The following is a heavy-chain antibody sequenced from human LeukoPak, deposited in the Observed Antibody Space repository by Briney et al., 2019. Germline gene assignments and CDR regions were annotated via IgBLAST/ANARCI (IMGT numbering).Heavy chain of an antibody. J-gene: IGHJ4*02. Sequence: GASVKVSCKASGYTFTSYDINWVRQATGQGLEWMGWMNPNSGNTGYAQKFQGRVTITRNTSISTAYMELSSLRSEDTAVYYCARDGQYCGGDCYSAFDYWGQGTLVTVSS. V-gene: IGHV1-8*03. CDR3: ARDGQYCGGDCYSAFDY. CDR2: MNPNSGNT. CDR1: GYTFTSYD. D-gene: IGHD2-21*02.